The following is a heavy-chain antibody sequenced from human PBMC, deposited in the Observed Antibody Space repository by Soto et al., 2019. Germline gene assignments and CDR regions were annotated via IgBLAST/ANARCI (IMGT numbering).Heavy chain of an antibody. CDR2: INPSGGST. CDR3: ARESQDWSFI. CDR1: GYTFTSYY. Sequence: QVQLVQSGAEVKKPGASVKVSGKASGYTFTSYYMHWVRQAPGQGLEWMGIINPSGGSTSYAQKFQXXVXMXXDTSTSTVYMELSSLRSEDTAVYYCARESQDWSFIWGQGTMVTVSS. D-gene: IGHD3-9*01. J-gene: IGHJ3*02. V-gene: IGHV1-46*03.